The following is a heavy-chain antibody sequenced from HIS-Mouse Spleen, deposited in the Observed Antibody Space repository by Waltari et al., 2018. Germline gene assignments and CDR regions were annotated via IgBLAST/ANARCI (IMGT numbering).Heavy chain of an antibody. D-gene: IGHD3-22*01. Sequence: QVQLQESGPGLVKPSQTLSLTCPFSGCPISIGCYYLSWIRQHPGKGLEWIGYIYYSGSTYYNPSLKSRVTISVDTSKNQFSLKLSSVTAADTAVYYCARADYYDSIYNWGQGTLVTVSS. CDR2: IYYSGST. CDR1: GCPISIGCYY. J-gene: IGHJ4*02. CDR3: ARADYYDSIYN. V-gene: IGHV4-31*03.